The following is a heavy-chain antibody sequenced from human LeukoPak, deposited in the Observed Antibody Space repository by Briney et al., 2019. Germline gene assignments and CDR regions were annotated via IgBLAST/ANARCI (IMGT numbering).Heavy chain of an antibody. CDR2: INHSGST. Sequence: SLASAPDGGSLSVYYCGCIRKNQGKGLEWIGEINHSGSTNYNPSLKSRVTISVDTSKNQFSLKLSSVTAADTAVYYCARAAGKDSSGYYLLKKTHLDYWGQGTLVTVSS. J-gene: IGHJ4*02. V-gene: IGHV4-34*01. D-gene: IGHD3-22*01. CDR1: GGSLSVYY. CDR3: ARAAGKDSSGYYLLKKTHLDY.